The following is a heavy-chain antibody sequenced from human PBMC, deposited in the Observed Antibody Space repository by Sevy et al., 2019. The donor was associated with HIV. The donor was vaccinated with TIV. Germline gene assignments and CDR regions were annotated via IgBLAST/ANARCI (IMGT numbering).Heavy chain of an antibody. J-gene: IGHJ3*02. CDR2: VYYTGGT. V-gene: IGHV4-59*08. Sequence: SETLSLTCTVSGGSINSDHWNWIRQPPGKGLEWIGYVYYTGGTNYNPSRKNRVTISVDRTKNQFSLKLTSVTAADTAGYYCARRNDFDIWGQGTMVTVSS. CDR3: ARRNDFDI. CDR1: GGSINSDH.